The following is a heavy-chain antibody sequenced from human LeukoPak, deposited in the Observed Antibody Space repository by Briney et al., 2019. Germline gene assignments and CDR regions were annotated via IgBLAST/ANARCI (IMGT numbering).Heavy chain of an antibody. CDR2: ISGSGGSI. Sequence: GGSLRLSCAASGFTFSSYSMNWVRQAPGKGLEWVSAISGSGGSIYYADSVKGRFTISRDNSKNTLYLQMNSLRAEDTAVYYCAKGPYCSSNSCYTIGSFDFWGQGTLVTVSS. CDR1: GFTFSSYS. V-gene: IGHV3-23*01. D-gene: IGHD2-2*02. J-gene: IGHJ4*02. CDR3: AKGPYCSSNSCYTIGSFDF.